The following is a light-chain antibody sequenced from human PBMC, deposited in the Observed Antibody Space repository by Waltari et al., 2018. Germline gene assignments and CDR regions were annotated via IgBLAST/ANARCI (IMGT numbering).Light chain of an antibody. CDR3: QQYYSIPIT. CDR2: WAS. J-gene: IGKJ5*01. V-gene: IGKV4-1*01. Sequence: DIVMPQSPESLAVSLGERATINCKHSRSVFYTSINKNYLAWYRQKPGQPPKLLIYWASTREHGVPDRISGSGSGTDFTLTISSLQAEDVAVYYCQQYYSIPITFGQGTRLEIK. CDR1: RSVFYTSINKNY.